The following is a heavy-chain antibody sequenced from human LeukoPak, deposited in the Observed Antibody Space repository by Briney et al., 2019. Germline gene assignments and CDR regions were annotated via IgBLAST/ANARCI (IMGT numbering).Heavy chain of an antibody. CDR1: GFTFSSYS. J-gene: IGHJ4*02. V-gene: IGHV3-48*02. D-gene: IGHD4-23*01. Sequence: GGSLRLSCAASGFTFSSYSMNWVRQAPGKGLEGVSYISSTSNTIYYADSVEGRFTVSRDNAKNSLYLQMHSLRDEDTAVYYCTRTGGNFHFDYWGQGTLVTVSS. CDR3: TRTGGNFHFDY. CDR2: ISSTSNTI.